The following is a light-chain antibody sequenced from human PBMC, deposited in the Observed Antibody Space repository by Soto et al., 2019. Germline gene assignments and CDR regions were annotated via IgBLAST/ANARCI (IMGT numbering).Light chain of an antibody. CDR2: GAS. Sequence: DIQITQSPSSLSASVGDRVTFTCLSSQDVSHFLAWYQHRPGKVPQLLIYGASNLQSGVPSRFTGSGSGTDFALTISSLQPEDVATYYCLSYSKDVPGTFGQGTKV. CDR1: QDVSHF. CDR3: LSYSKDVPGT. J-gene: IGKJ1*01. V-gene: IGKV1-27*01.